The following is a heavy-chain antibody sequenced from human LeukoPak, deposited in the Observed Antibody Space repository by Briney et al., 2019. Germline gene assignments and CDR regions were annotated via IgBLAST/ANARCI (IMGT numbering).Heavy chain of an antibody. D-gene: IGHD4-23*01. CDR1: AFTFSNYW. J-gene: IGHJ4*02. V-gene: IGHV3-7*01. CDR2: IKEDGSEI. CDR3: ARDRGYSTFDY. Sequence: GGSLRLSCAASAFTFSNYWMSWVRQAPGKGLEWVANIKEDGSEINYVDSVKGRFTISRDNAKNSLYLQMNSLRVDDTAVHYCARDRGYSTFDYWGQGTLVTVSS.